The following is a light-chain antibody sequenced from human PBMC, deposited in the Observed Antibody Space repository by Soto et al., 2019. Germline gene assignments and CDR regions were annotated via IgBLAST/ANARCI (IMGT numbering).Light chain of an antibody. CDR3: QKAKNFPLT. J-gene: IGKJ4*01. V-gene: IGKV1-12*01. Sequence: DIQMSQSPSSVSASVGDTVTIACRASESVGNWLAWYQQKPGAAPRLLIYTASNLQRGVPSRFRGSGSGTVFTLTINNLQPEDFASYYCQKAKNFPLTFGGGTKVEMK. CDR2: TAS. CDR1: ESVGNW.